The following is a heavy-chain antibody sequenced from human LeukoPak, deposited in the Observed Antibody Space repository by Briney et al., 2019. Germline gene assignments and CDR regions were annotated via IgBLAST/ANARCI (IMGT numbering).Heavy chain of an antibody. CDR2: IIPIFGTA. J-gene: IGHJ4*02. V-gene: IGHV1-69*05. CDR3: ARSERGGYSFDY. Sequence: SVKVSCKASGGTFSSYAISWVRQAPGQGLEWMGRIIPIFGTANYAQKFQGRVTITTDESTTTAYMELSSLRSEDTAVYYCARSERGGYSFDYWGQGTLVTVSS. D-gene: IGHD5-18*01. CDR1: GGTFSSYA.